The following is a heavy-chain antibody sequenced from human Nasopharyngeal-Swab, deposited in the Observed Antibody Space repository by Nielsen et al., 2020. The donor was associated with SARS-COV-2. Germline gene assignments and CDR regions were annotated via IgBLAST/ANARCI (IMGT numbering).Heavy chain of an antibody. V-gene: IGHV3-64*01. J-gene: IGHJ4*02. CDR2: ISSNGGST. CDR1: GFTFSIYA. Sequence: GESLKISCAASGFTFSIYAMNWARQAPGKGLEYVSAISSNGGSTYSNSVKGRFTISRDNSKNTLYLQMGSLRTEDMAVYYCASNWNSDHWGQGTLVTASS. D-gene: IGHD1-20*01. CDR3: ASNWNSDH.